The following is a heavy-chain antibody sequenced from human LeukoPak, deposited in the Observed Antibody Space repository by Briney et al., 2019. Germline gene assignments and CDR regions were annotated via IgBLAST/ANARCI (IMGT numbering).Heavy chain of an antibody. CDR2: ISGSGGST. CDR1: GFTFSSYA. D-gene: IGHD6-13*01. CDR3: AKQGPVAAVYYYYMDV. J-gene: IGHJ6*03. V-gene: IGHV3-23*01. Sequence: GGSLRLSCAASGFTFSSYAMSWVRQAPGKGLEGVSAISGSGGSTYYADSVKGRFTISRDNSKKTLYLQMNSLRAEDTAVYYCAKQGPVAAVYYYYMDVWGKGTTVTVSS.